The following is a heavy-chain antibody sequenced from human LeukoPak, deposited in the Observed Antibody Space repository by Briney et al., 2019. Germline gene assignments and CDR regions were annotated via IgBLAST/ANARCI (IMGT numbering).Heavy chain of an antibody. J-gene: IGHJ4*02. CDR2: ISSSSSYI. Sequence: AGGSLRLSCAASGFTFSSYSMNWVRQAPGKGLEWVSSISSSSSYIYYADSVKGRFTISRDNAKNSLYLQMNSLRDEDTAVYYCARGYFHGDCFDYWGQGTLVTVSS. V-gene: IGHV3-21*01. CDR3: ARGYFHGDCFDY. D-gene: IGHD4-17*01. CDR1: GFTFSSYS.